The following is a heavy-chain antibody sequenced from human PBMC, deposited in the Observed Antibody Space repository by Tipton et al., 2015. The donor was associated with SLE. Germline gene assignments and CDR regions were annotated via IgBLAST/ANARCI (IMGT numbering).Heavy chain of an antibody. V-gene: IGHV4-39*07. J-gene: IGHJ4*02. CDR1: GGSISSSSYY. CDR3: ARAGVSSSPRYLDY. D-gene: IGHD6-6*01. Sequence: TLSLTCTVSGGSISSSSYYWGWIRQPPGKGLEWIGSIYYSGSTYYNPSLKSRVTISVDTSKNQFSLKLSSVTAADTAVYYCARAGVSSSPRYLDYWGQGTLVTVSS. CDR2: IYYSGST.